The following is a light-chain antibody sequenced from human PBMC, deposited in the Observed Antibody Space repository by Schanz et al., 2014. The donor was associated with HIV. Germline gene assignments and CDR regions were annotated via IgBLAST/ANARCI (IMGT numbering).Light chain of an antibody. CDR1: NSNIGNNF. CDR3: AAWDGSLNVWV. CDR2: GDN. J-gene: IGLJ3*02. Sequence: QSVLTQPPSVSSAPGQKVTISCSGSNSNIGNNFVSWYRPLPGTAPKLLIYGDNSRPSGVPDRFSGSKSGTSASLAITGLQAEDEADYYCAAWDGSLNVWVFGGGTKLTVL. V-gene: IGLV1-51*02.